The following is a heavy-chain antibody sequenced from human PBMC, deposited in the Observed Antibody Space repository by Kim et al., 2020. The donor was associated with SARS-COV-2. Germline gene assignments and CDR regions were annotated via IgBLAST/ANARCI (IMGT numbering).Heavy chain of an antibody. CDR3: ATYGSGSYRAVYY. Sequence: GGSLRLSCAASGFTFSSYAMSWVRQAPGKGLEWVSAISDSGGSNYYADSVKGRFTISRDNSKNTLYLQMNSLRAEDTAVYYCATYGSGSYRAVYYWGQGTLVTVSS. J-gene: IGHJ4*02. CDR1: GFTFSSYA. D-gene: IGHD3-10*01. V-gene: IGHV3-23*01. CDR2: ISDSGGSN.